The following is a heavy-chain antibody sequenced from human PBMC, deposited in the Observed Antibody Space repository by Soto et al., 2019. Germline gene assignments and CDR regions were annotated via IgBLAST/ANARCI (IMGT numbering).Heavy chain of an antibody. CDR3: VRDRDRRWFDP. CDR1: GFIFSDFY. Sequence: QLVESGGGLVKPGGSLRLPCEASGFIFSDFYMAWIRQAPGKGLEWVSYISSDGDSTYADSVKGRFTISRDNAKNSLYLQMNSLRVVDTAVYYCVRDRDRRWFDPWGQGTLVTVSS. V-gene: IGHV3-11*01. D-gene: IGHD3-10*01. CDR2: ISSDGDST. J-gene: IGHJ5*02.